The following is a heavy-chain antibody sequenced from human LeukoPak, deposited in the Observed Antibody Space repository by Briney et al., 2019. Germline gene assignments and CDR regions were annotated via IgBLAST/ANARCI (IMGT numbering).Heavy chain of an antibody. CDR3: AKYAGDVVTPLDY. CDR1: GFTFSNYA. J-gene: IGHJ4*02. Sequence: GGSLRLSCASSGFTFSNYAMSWVRQAPGKGLQWVSTISGRGGSTYYADSVKGRFTISRDNSKNTLYVEMNSLRAEDTAVYFCAKYAGDVVTPLDYWGQGTLVTVSS. V-gene: IGHV3-23*01. CDR2: ISGRGGST. D-gene: IGHD3-16*01.